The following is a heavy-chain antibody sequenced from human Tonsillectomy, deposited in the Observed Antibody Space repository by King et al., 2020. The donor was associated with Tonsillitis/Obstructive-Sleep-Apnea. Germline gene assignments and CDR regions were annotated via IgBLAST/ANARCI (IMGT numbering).Heavy chain of an antibody. V-gene: IGHV4-59*01. D-gene: IGHD2/OR15-2a*01. Sequence: QLQESGPGLVKPSETLSLTCTVSGGSISTYYWSWIRQPPGKGLEWIGYIYYVGSTNYNPSLKSRVTISVDTSKNQFSLKLNSVTAADTAVYYCARGLLNWYFDLWGRGTLVTVSS. J-gene: IGHJ2*01. CDR2: IYYVGST. CDR1: GGSISTYY. CDR3: ARGLLNWYFDL.